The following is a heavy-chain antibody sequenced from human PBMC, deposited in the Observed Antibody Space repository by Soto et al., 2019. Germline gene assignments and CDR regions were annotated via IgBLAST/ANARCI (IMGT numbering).Heavy chain of an antibody. CDR1: GGTFSSYA. CDR2: IIPIFGTA. CDR3: AREIPPDDGDYDSIYFDY. Sequence: QVQLVQSGAEVKKPGSSVKVSCKASGGTFSSYAISWVRQAPGQGLEWMGGIIPIFGTANYAQKFQGRVTITADKSTSTAYIELSSLRSEDTAVYYCAREIPPDDGDYDSIYFDYWGQGTLVTVSS. D-gene: IGHD4-17*01. V-gene: IGHV1-69*06. J-gene: IGHJ4*02.